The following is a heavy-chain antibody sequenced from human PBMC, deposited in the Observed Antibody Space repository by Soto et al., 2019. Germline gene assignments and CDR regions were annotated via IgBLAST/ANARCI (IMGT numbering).Heavy chain of an antibody. CDR2: IYYSGTT. V-gene: IGHV4-31*03. J-gene: IGHJ5*02. CDR3: SRCSLVVVPATWFHP. CDR1: GGSISSGGYY. Sequence: SETLSLTCTVSGGSISSGGYYWSWIRQHPGKGLEWIGYIYYSGTTYYNPSLKSRVTISVDTSKNQFSLKLSSVSAAXTALXYGSRCSLVVVPATWFHPWGRXTXVTVSS. D-gene: IGHD2-2*01.